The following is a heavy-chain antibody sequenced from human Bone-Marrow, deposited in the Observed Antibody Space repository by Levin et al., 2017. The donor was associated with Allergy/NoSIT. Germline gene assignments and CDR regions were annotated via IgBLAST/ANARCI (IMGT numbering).Heavy chain of an antibody. Sequence: GGSLRLSCAASGFTFSSYAMSWVRQAPGKGLEWVSAISGSGGSTYYADSVKGRFTISRDNSKNTLYLQMNSLRAEDTAVYYCAKVSYDYVWGSYPWYFDLWGRGTLVTVSS. V-gene: IGHV3-23*01. CDR2: ISGSGGST. CDR3: AKVSYDYVWGSYPWYFDL. D-gene: IGHD3-16*02. J-gene: IGHJ2*01. CDR1: GFTFSSYA.